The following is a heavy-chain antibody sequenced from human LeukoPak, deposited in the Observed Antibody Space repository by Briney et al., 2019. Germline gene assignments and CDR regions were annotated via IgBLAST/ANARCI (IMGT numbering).Heavy chain of an antibody. CDR3: ARDRVGAIQY. Sequence: SETLSLTCTVSGGSISNYYWGWIRQPPGKGLELIGSIYYSGSTYYNPSLKSRVTISVDTSKNQFSLKLSSVTAADTAVYYCARDRVGAIQYWGQGTLVTVSS. J-gene: IGHJ4*02. CDR1: GGSISNYY. CDR2: IYYSGST. D-gene: IGHD1-26*01. V-gene: IGHV4-39*07.